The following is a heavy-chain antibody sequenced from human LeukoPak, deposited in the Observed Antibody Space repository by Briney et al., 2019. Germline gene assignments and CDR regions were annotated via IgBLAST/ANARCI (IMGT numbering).Heavy chain of an antibody. J-gene: IGHJ4*02. D-gene: IGHD3-3*01. CDR1: GASISNYC. CDR3: ARVGDYRGFY. Sequence: PSETLSLTCSFSGASISNYCWSWIRQPPGMGLEWIGFIYYGGNSGRTTYSPSLKNRVTISLDTSKNQLSLKLTSVTTADTAVYYCARVGDYRGFYWGQGTLVTVSS. CDR2: IYYGGNSGRT. V-gene: IGHV4-59*01.